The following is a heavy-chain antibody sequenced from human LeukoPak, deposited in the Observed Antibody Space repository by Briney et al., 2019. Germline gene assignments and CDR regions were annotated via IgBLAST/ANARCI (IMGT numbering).Heavy chain of an antibody. V-gene: IGHV4-34*01. Sequence: PSETLSLTCAVYGGSFSGYYWSWIRQPPGKGLEWIGEINHSGSTNYNPSLKSRVTISVDTSKNQFSLKLSSVTAADTAVYYCARGSTVTSVTFDIWGQGTMVTASS. CDR2: INHSGST. D-gene: IGHD4-17*01. J-gene: IGHJ3*02. CDR3: ARGSTVTSVTFDI. CDR1: GGSFSGYY.